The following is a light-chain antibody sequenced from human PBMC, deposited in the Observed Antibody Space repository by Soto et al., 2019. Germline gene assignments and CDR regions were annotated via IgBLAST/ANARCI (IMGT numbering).Light chain of an antibody. Sequence: DIQMTQSPATLSASVGYRVSITCRASQDISRWLAWYQQKPGKAPKVLIWDASSLQRGVPSRFSGSGSGTEFTLTISSLQPEDFGTYYCLQHNTYPLSFGGGTKVDIK. J-gene: IGKJ4*01. CDR2: DAS. CDR1: QDISRW. V-gene: IGKV1-5*01. CDR3: LQHNTYPLS.